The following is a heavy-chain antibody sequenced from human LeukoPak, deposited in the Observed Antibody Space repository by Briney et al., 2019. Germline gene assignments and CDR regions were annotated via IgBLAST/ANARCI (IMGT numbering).Heavy chain of an antibody. J-gene: IGHJ5*02. D-gene: IGHD4-17*01. CDR1: GFTFSSYS. CDR3: TRDHDDYGDYSRERFDP. CDR2: ISSSSSYI. V-gene: IGHV3-21*03. Sequence: GGSLRLSCAASGFTFSSYSMNWVRQAPGKGLEWVSSISSSSSYIYYADSVKGRFTISRDNAKNSLYLQMNSLRAEDTAVYYCTRDHDDYGDYSRERFDPWGQGTLVTVSS.